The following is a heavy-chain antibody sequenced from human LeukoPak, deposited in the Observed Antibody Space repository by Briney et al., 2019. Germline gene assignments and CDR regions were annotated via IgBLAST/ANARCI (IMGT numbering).Heavy chain of an antibody. D-gene: IGHD6-13*01. CDR2: IYSGGST. CDR3: ARQYSSTLNWFDP. V-gene: IGHV3-66*04. Sequence: GGSLRLSCAASGFTVSSNYMSWVRQAPGKGLEWVSVIYSGGSTYYADSVKGRFTNSRDNSKNTLYLQMNSLRAEDTAVYYCARQYSSTLNWFDPWGQGTLVTVSS. CDR1: GFTVSSNY. J-gene: IGHJ5*02.